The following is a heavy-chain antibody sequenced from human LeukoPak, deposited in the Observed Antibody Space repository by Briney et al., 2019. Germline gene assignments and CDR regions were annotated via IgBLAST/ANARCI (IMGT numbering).Heavy chain of an antibody. J-gene: IGHJ4*02. CDR2: IKKDGSEK. D-gene: IGHD3/OR15-3a*01. V-gene: IGHV3-7*03. CDR1: GFTFSSYS. Sequence: GGSLRLSCAASGFTFSSYSMNWVRQAPGKGLEWVAAIKKDGSEKDYVDSVKGRFTISRDNAKNSLYLQMNSLRAEDTAVYFCAKRGVVIRVILVGFHKEAYYFESWGQGALVTVSS. CDR3: AKRGVVIRVILVGFHKEAYYFES.